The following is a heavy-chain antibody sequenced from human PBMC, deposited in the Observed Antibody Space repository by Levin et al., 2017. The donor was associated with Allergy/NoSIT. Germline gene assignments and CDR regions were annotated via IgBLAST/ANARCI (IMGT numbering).Heavy chain of an antibody. CDR3: ARDMFATAIQTFEHQGYYYGMDV. CDR2: IIPIFGTA. D-gene: IGHD2-2*02. CDR1: GGTFSSYA. Sequence: ASVKVSCKASGGTFSSYAISWVRQAPGQGLEWMGGIIPIFGTANYAQKFQGRVTITADESTSTAYMELSSLRSEDTAVYYCARDMFATAIQTFEHQGYYYGMDVWGQGTTVTVSS. V-gene: IGHV1-69*13. J-gene: IGHJ6*02.